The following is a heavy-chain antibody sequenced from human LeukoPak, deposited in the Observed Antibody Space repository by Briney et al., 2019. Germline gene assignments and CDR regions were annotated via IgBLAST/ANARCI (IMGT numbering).Heavy chain of an antibody. V-gene: IGHV3-53*01. J-gene: IGHJ6*03. CDR2: IYSGGST. Sequence: GGSLRLSCAASGFTVSSNYMSWVRQAPGKGLEWGSVIYSGGSTYYADSVKGRFTISRDNSKNTLYLQMNSLRAEDTAVYYCARAYRPRYYYYYYMDVWGKGTTVTVSS. CDR3: ARAYRPRYYYYYYMDV. CDR1: GFTVSSNY.